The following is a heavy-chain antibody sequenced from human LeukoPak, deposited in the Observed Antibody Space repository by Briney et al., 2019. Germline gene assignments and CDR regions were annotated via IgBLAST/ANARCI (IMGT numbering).Heavy chain of an antibody. V-gene: IGHV1-2*06. CDR3: ASVSDYDSSGYRADY. Sequence: ASVKVSFKASGYTFTGYYMHWVRQAPGQGLEWMGRINPNSGGTNYAQKFQGRVTMNRDTSISTAYMELSRLKSDDTAVYYCASVSDYDSSGYRADYWGQGTLVTVSS. J-gene: IGHJ4*02. CDR2: INPNSGGT. CDR1: GYTFTGYY. D-gene: IGHD3-22*01.